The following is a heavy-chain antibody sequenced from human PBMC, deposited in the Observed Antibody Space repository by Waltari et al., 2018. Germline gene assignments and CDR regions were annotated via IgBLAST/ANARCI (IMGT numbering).Heavy chain of an antibody. Sequence: QVQLVQSGAEVKKPGASVKVSCKASGYTFTGYYMHWVRQAPGPGLEWMGWINPNSGGTNYAQKFQGRVTMTRDTSISTAYMELSRLRSDDTAVYYCARAYYDSSGYHYFDYWGQGTLVTVSS. CDR3: ARAYYDSSGYHYFDY. J-gene: IGHJ4*02. CDR1: GYTFTGYY. CDR2: INPNSGGT. V-gene: IGHV1-2*02. D-gene: IGHD3-22*01.